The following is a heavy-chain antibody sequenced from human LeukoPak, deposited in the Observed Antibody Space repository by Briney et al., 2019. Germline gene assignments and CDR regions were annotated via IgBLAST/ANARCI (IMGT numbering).Heavy chain of an antibody. CDR1: GFTFSSYA. CDR2: ISYDGSNK. J-gene: IGHJ6*02. V-gene: IGHV3-30-3*01. D-gene: IGHD2-8*01. CDR3: AREWGDIVLMVYALTPGMDV. Sequence: PGRSMTLSCAASGFTFSSYAMHWDRQAPGNGLEWVAVISYDGSNKYYADSVKGRFTISRDNSKNTLYLQMNSLRAEDTAVYYCAREWGDIVLMVYALTPGMDVWGQGTTVTVSS.